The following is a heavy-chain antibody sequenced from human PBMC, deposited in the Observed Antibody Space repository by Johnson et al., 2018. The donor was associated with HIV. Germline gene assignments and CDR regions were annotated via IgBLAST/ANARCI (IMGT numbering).Heavy chain of an antibody. CDR3: ARDVREYSSSFDAFDI. CDR2: ISYDETND. D-gene: IGHD6-6*01. CDR1: GFTFSSYA. Sequence: VQLVESGGGVVQPGRSLRLSCAASGFTFSSYAMHWVRQAPGKGLEWVAVISYDETNDYYADSVKGRFTISRDNAKNSLYLQMNSLRAEDTAVYYCARDVREYSSSFDAFDIWGQGTMVTVSS. V-gene: IGHV3-30*04. J-gene: IGHJ3*02.